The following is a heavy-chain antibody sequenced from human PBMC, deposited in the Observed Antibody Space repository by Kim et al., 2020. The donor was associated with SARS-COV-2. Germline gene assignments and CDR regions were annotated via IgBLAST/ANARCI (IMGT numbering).Heavy chain of an antibody. J-gene: IGHJ5*02. Sequence: YCADSVKGRFAISRDNTKNTVFLQMDSLRDEDTAVYFCARAAAGTLWFDPWGHGTLVTVSS. D-gene: IGHD6-13*01. V-gene: IGHV3-48*02. CDR3: ARAAAGTLWFDP.